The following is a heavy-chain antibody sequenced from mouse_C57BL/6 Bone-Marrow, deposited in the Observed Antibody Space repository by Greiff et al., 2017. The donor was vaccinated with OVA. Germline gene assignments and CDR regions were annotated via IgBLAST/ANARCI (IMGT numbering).Heavy chain of an antibody. D-gene: IGHD1-1*02. CDR2: IYPGSGNT. CDR1: GYTFTDYY. J-gene: IGHJ1*03. V-gene: IGHV1-84*01. Sequence: VQLQQSGPELVKPGASVKISCKASGYTFTDYYINWVKQRPGQGLEWIGRIYPGSGNTKYNEKFKGKATLTVDKSSSTAYMQLSSLTSEVSAVYFGAREVAGTAYFDVWGTGTTVTVSS. CDR3: AREVAGTAYFDV.